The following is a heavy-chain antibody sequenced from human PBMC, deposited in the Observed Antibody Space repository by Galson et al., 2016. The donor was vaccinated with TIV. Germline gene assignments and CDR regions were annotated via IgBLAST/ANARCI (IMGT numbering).Heavy chain of an antibody. D-gene: IGHD7-27*01. V-gene: IGHV3-30*02. CDR1: GFTFSSFG. J-gene: IGHJ4*02. CDR2: IRYDGSRR. Sequence: SLRLSCAASGFTFSSFGMHWVRQAPGKGLEWVALIRYDGSRRYYAESVKGRFTISRDDSKNTVFLQINSLRVDDTAVYYCATSTMPNLGDNWGQGTLVTVST. CDR3: ATSTMPNLGDN.